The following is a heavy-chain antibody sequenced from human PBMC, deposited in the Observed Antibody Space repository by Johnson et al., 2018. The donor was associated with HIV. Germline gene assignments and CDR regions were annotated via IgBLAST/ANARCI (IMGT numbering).Heavy chain of an antibody. J-gene: IGHJ3*02. CDR1: GFTFSSYV. D-gene: IGHD6-19*01. Sequence: VQLVESGGGLVQPGGSLRLSCAASGFTFSSYVMSWVRQAPGKGLEWVSSISGSGGGTYYAASVRGRFTISRDNSKNTLYLEMNSLRAEDTAVYYCAKGSGSGWLRDAFDIWGQGTMVTVSS. V-gene: IGHV3-23*04. CDR2: ISGSGGGT. CDR3: AKGSGSGWLRDAFDI.